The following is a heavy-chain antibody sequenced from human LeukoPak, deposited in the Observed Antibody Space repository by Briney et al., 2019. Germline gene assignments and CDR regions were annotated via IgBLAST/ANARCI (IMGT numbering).Heavy chain of an antibody. V-gene: IGHV1-46*01. J-gene: IGHJ4*02. CDR3: ARDGEAVAGTGFDY. Sequence: ASVKVSCKASGYTFTSYYMHWVRQPPGQGLEWMGIINPSGDSTSYAQKFQGKVTMTRDTSTSTVYMELSSLRSEYTAVYYCARDGEAVAGTGFDYWGQGTLVTVSS. D-gene: IGHD6-19*01. CDR1: GYTFTSYY. CDR2: INPSGDST.